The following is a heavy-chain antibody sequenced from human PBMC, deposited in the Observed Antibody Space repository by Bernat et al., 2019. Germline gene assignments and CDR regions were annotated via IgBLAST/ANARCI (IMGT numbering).Heavy chain of an antibody. Sequence: QVQLVESGGGVVQPGRSLRLSCAASGFTFSSYGMHWVRQAPGKGLEWVAVISYDGSNKYYADSVKGRFTISIDNSKNTPYLQMNSLRAEDTAVYYWAKVWRVYSSSWYYFDYWGQGTLVTVSS. CDR3: AKVWRVYSSSWYYFDY. CDR2: ISYDGSNK. J-gene: IGHJ4*02. CDR1: GFTFSSYG. D-gene: IGHD6-13*01. V-gene: IGHV3-30*18.